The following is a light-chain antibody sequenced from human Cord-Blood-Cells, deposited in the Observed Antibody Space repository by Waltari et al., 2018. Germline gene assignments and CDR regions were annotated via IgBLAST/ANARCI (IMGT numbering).Light chain of an antibody. J-gene: IGLJ1*01. CDR1: SSDVAGYTY. CDR2: DVS. Sequence: QSALTQPRSVSGSPGQSVTISCTCTSSDVAGYTYVPWSQQHPGKAPKLMIYDVSKRPSGVPDRFSGSKSGNTASLTISGLQAEDEADYYCCSYAGSYTYVFGTGTKVTVL. CDR3: CSYAGSYTYV. V-gene: IGLV2-11*01.